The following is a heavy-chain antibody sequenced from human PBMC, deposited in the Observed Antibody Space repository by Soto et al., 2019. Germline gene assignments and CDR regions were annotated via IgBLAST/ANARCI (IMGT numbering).Heavy chain of an antibody. CDR1: GYTFTTYG. D-gene: IGHD1-1*01. Sequence: QVHLVQSGAEVRKPGASVKVSCKGSGYTFTTYGITWVRQAPGQGLEWMGWISAHNDNTNYAQKGQGRVTVTRDTSTSTAYMELRNLRSDDTAVYYCARGRYGDYWGQEALVTVSS. CDR2: ISAHNDNT. J-gene: IGHJ4*02. CDR3: ARGRYGDY. V-gene: IGHV1-18*01.